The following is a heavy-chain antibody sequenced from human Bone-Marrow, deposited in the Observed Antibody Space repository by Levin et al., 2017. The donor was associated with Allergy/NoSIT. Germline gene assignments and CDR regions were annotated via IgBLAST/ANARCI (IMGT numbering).Heavy chain of an antibody. CDR1: GGSISSSSYY. CDR2: IYYSGST. J-gene: IGHJ5*02. Sequence: SETLSLTCTVSGGSISSSSYYWGWIRQPPGKGLEWIGRIYYSGSTYYNPSLKSRVTISVDTSKNQFSLKLSSVTAADTAVYYCARHFGGYYCSSTSCQWGVCWFDPWGQGTLVTVSS. V-gene: IGHV4-39*01. D-gene: IGHD2-2*01. CDR3: ARHFGGYYCSSTSCQWGVCWFDP.